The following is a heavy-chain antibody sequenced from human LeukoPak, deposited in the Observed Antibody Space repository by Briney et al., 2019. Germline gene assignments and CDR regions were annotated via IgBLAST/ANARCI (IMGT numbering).Heavy chain of an antibody. D-gene: IGHD3-10*01. V-gene: IGHV2-5*01. Sequence: YGPTLANPTQTLLLRCSFAGLSLRTVGVGVSWIHKPPGKALEWLALIYSNDDERYSPSLKSRLTITKDTSKNQVVLTVTNMDPVDTGTYYCAHRRRSGDYFDFWGQGTLVTVSS. CDR1: GLSLRTVGVG. CDR2: IYSNDDE. J-gene: IGHJ4*02. CDR3: AHRRRSGDYFDF.